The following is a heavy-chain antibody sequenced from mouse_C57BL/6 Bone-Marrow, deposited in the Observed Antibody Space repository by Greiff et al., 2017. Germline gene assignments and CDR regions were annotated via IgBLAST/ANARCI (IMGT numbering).Heavy chain of an antibody. CDR3: ARVFGNYVDYAMDY. Sequence: VQLQESGAELARPGASVKLSCKASGYTFTSYGISWVKQRTGQGLEWIGEIYPRSGNTYYNEKFKGKATLTADKSSSTAYMELRSLTSEDSAVYFCARVFGNYVDYAMDYWGQGTSVTVSS. D-gene: IGHD2-1*01. CDR2: IYPRSGNT. V-gene: IGHV1-81*01. J-gene: IGHJ4*01. CDR1: GYTFTSYG.